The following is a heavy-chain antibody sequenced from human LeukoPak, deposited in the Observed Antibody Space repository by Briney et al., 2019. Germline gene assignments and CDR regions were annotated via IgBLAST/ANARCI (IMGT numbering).Heavy chain of an antibody. J-gene: IGHJ6*03. CDR3: ARGYSSSWHHYYYYMDV. CDR1: GFTFSSYW. Sequence: GGSLRLSCAASGFTFSSYWMIWVRQAPGKGLEWVANINQDGSEKFYVDSVKGRFTISRDNAKNSLYLQMNSLRAEDTAVYYCARGYSSSWHHYYYYMDVWGKGTTVTVSS. V-gene: IGHV3-7*01. D-gene: IGHD6-13*01. CDR2: INQDGSEK.